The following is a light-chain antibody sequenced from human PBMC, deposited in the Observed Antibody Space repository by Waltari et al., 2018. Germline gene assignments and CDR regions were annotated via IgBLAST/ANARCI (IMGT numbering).Light chain of an antibody. CDR2: AAS. Sequence: DIQMTQSPSSLSASVGDRVTITCRASQSISSYLNWYQQKPGKAPKLLIYAASSLQSGVPSRFSGSGSGTDFTLTIGSLEPEDSAVYYCQQRGHWPPDATFGPGTKIEIK. J-gene: IGKJ3*01. CDR1: QSISSY. V-gene: IGKV1-39*01. CDR3: QQRGHWPPDAT.